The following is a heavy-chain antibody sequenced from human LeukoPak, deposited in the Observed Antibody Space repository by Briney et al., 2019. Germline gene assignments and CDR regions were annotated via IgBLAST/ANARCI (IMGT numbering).Heavy chain of an antibody. CDR2: ISTSGTSK. J-gene: IGHJ4*02. D-gene: IGHD3-10*01. V-gene: IGHV3-11*01. CDR1: GFIFRDYY. Sequence: GGSLRLSCAASGFIFRDYYMSWVRQAPGKGLQWISYISTSGTSKYYADSVKGRFTISRDNAKNSLYLQMSGLRPEDTAVYYCARGYGHFDYWGQGTLVTVSS. CDR3: ARGYGHFDY.